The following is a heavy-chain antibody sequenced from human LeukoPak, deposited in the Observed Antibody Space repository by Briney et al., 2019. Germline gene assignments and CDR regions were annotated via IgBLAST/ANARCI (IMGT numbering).Heavy chain of an antibody. CDR3: ARAYSGRYGLGYYYMDV. Sequence: GGSLRLSCAASGFTFSSYSMNWVRQAPGKGLEWVSSISSSSSYIYYADSVKGRFTISRDNAKNSLYLQMNSLRAEDTAVYYCARAYSGRYGLGYYYMDVWGKGTTVTISS. CDR2: ISSSSSYI. V-gene: IGHV3-21*01. J-gene: IGHJ6*03. D-gene: IGHD1-26*01. CDR1: GFTFSSYS.